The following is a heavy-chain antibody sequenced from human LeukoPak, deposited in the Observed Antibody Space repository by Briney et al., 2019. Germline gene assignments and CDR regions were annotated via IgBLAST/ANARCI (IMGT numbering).Heavy chain of an antibody. CDR2: IYYSGST. J-gene: IGHJ1*01. CDR1: GGSISSGDYY. D-gene: IGHD6-25*01. CDR3: ASGYRSGWYLQH. V-gene: IGHV4-30-4*08. Sequence: PSQTLALTCTVSGGSISSGDYYWSWIRLPPWKGLEWIGYIYYSGSTYYNPSLKSRVTISVDKSKNQFSLKLSSVTAADSAAYYCASGYRSGWYLQHWGQGTLVTVSS.